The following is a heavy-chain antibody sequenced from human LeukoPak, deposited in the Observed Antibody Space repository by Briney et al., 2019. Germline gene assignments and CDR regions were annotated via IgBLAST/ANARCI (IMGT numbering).Heavy chain of an antibody. CDR1: GGTFSSYA. V-gene: IGHV1-69*10. CDR3: ARGGASSQMGY. D-gene: IGHD1-26*01. J-gene: IGHJ4*02. Sequence: ASVKVSCKASGGTFSSYAISWVRQAPGQGLEWMGGIIPILGIANYAQKFQGRVTITADKSTSTAYMELSSLRSEDTAVYYCARGGASSQMGYWGQGTLVTVSS. CDR2: IIPILGIA.